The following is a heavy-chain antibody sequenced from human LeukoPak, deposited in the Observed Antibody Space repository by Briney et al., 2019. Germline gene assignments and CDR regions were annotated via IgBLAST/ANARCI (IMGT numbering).Heavy chain of an antibody. Sequence: SETLSLTCAVYGGSFSGYYWSWIRQPPGKGLEWIGEINHSGSTNYNPSLKSRVTISVDTSKNQFSLKLSSVTAADTAVYYCARTTGSSWYFDYWGQGTLVTVSS. D-gene: IGHD6-13*01. CDR1: GGSFSGYY. CDR3: ARTTGSSWYFDY. CDR2: INHSGST. J-gene: IGHJ4*02. V-gene: IGHV4-34*01.